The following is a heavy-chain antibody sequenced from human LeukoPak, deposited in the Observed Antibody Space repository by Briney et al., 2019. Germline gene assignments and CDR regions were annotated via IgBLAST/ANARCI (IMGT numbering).Heavy chain of an antibody. J-gene: IGHJ4*02. CDR1: GYTFTGYY. D-gene: IGHD6-19*01. Sequence: ASVKVSCKASGYTFTGYYMHWVRQALGQGLEWMGWINPNSGGTNYAQKFQGRVTMTRDTSISTAYMELSRLRSDDTAVYYCARDIVGGTVAGTFDWGQGTLVTVSS. V-gene: IGHV1-2*02. CDR3: ARDIVGGTVAGTFD. CDR2: INPNSGGT.